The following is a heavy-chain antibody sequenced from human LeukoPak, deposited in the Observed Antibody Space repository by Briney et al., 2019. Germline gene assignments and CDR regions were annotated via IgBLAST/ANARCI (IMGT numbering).Heavy chain of an antibody. Sequence: GGSLRLSCAASGFTFSSYGMHWVRQAPGKGLEWVAVISYDGSNKYYADSVKGRFTFSRDNSKNTLYLQMNSLRAEDTAVYYCARDSPTESSGYGEFYYWGQGTLVTGSS. CDR1: GFTFSSYG. J-gene: IGHJ4*02. CDR3: ARDSPTESSGYGEFYY. D-gene: IGHD3-22*01. V-gene: IGHV3-30*03. CDR2: ISYDGSNK.